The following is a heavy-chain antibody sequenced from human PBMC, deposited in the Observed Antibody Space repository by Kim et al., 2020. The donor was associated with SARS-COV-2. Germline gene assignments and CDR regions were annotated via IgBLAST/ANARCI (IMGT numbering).Heavy chain of an antibody. J-gene: IGHJ4*02. CDR3: ARAPRFLEWLLPRGPFDY. V-gene: IGHV6-1*01. CDR1: GDSVSSNSAA. Sequence: SQTLSLTCAISGDSVSSNSAAWNWIRQSPSRGLEWLGRTYYRSKWYNDYAVSVKSRITINPDTSKNQFSLQLNSVTPEDTAVYYCARAPRFLEWLLPRGPFDYWGQGTLVTVSS. CDR2: TYYRSKWYN. D-gene: IGHD3-3*01.